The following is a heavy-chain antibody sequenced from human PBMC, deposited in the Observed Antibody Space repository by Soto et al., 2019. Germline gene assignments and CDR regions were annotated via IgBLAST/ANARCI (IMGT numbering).Heavy chain of an antibody. CDR3: ARGPFMITFGGVIGPVDY. Sequence: QVQLQESGPGLVKPSQTLSLTCTVSGGSISSGGYYWSWIRQHPGKGLEWIGYRYYSGSTYYNPSLKSRVTISVATSKNQFSLKLSSVTAADTAVYYCARGPFMITFGGVIGPVDYWGQGTLVTVSS. CDR2: RYYSGST. CDR1: GGSISSGGYY. V-gene: IGHV4-31*03. J-gene: IGHJ4*02. D-gene: IGHD3-16*01.